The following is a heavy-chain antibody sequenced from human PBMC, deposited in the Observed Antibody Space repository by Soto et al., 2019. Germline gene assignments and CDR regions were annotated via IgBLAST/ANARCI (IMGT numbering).Heavy chain of an antibody. D-gene: IGHD3-3*01. J-gene: IGHJ6*03. CDR3: ARRLRFLDQTNYYYYYMDV. CDR1: GFTFSSYW. Sequence: PGGSLRLSCAASGFTFSSYWMHWVRQAPGKGLVWVSRINSDGSSTSYADSVKGRFTISRDNAKNTLYLQMNSLRAEDTAVYYCARRLRFLDQTNYYYYYMDVWGKGTTVTV. V-gene: IGHV3-74*01. CDR2: INSDGSST.